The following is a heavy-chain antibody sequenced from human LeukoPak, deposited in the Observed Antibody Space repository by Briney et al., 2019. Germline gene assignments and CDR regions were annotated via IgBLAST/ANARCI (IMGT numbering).Heavy chain of an antibody. D-gene: IGHD4-17*01. CDR1: GGSFSDYY. V-gene: IGHV4-34*01. J-gene: IGHJ6*03. CDR3: ARQGASYGDYVWGYYYVDV. CDR2: INHSGSA. Sequence: PSETLSLTCAVYGGSFSDYYWIWIRQSPGKGLEWLGQINHSGSANYNPSLKSRITISVDSSKNQFSLELTSVTAADTAVYYCARQGASYGDYVWGYYYVDVWGRGTTVTVSS.